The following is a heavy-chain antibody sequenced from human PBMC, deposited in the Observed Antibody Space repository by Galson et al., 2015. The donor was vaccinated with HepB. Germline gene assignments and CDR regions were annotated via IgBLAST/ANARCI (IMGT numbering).Heavy chain of an antibody. CDR1: GFSFSNYS. CDR2: INSDGSNT. J-gene: IGHJ4*02. D-gene: IGHD2-21*02. V-gene: IGHV3-74*01. CDR3: AKLCDGDYYYPPDC. Sequence: SLRLSCAASGFSFSNYSMHWVRQTPGKGLEWVSSINSDGSNTNYADSVKGRFTISRDNAKNTLYLQVNSLRVEDTAVYYCAKLCDGDYYYPPDCWGQGTLVTVSS.